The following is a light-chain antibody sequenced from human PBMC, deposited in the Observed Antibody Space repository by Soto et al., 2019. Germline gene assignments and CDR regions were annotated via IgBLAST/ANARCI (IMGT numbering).Light chain of an antibody. CDR2: DVS. CDR1: QSIGDS. J-gene: IGKJ1*01. V-gene: IGKV1-5*01. Sequence: DTQMTQSPSTLSASVGDRVTITCRASQSIGDSLAWYQQKPGKAPYLLISDVSSLEGGVPSRFSGSGSGTEFTLTISSLEPDDFATYYCQQYDTYWSFGQGTKVDIK. CDR3: QQYDTYWS.